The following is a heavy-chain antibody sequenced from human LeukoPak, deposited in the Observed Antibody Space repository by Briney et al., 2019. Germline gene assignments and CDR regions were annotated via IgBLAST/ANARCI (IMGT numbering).Heavy chain of an antibody. CDR1: GYTFANYG. D-gene: IGHD1-1*01. CDR2: ISTYNGNT. V-gene: IGHV1-18*01. Sequence: ASVKVSCKASGYTFANYGINWMRQAPGQGLEWMGWISTYNGNTKYAWKLQGRVIMTTDTSTNTAYMELRGPKSDDTAVYYCARSTLTKAFDPWGQGTLVTVSS. J-gene: IGHJ5*02. CDR3: ARSTLTKAFDP.